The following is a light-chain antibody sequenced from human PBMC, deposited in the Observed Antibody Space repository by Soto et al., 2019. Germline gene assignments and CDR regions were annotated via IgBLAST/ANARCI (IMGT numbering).Light chain of an antibody. V-gene: IGLV2-14*01. CDR3: SSYTSSSTVV. J-gene: IGLJ2*01. CDR1: SSDVGGYNY. CDR2: DVS. Sequence: QSALTQPASVSGSPGQSITISCTGTSSDVGGYNYVSWYQQHPGNAPKLMIYDVSNRPSWISNRFSGSKSGNTASLTISGLQAEDEADYYCSSYTSSSTVVFGGGTKLTVL.